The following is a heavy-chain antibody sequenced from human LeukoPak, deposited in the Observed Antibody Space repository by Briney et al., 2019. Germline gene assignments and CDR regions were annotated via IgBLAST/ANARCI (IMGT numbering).Heavy chain of an antibody. J-gene: IGHJ3*02. D-gene: IGHD1-1*01. CDR3: AKIGTTGTPDASDI. V-gene: IGHV3-30*02. CDR2: IRYDGSNK. Sequence: GGSLRLSCAASGFTFSSYGMHWVRQAPGKGLEWVAFIRYDGSNKYYADFVKGRFTISRDNSKNTLYLQMNSLRAEDTAVYYCAKIGTTGTPDASDIWGQGTMVTVSS. CDR1: GFTFSSYG.